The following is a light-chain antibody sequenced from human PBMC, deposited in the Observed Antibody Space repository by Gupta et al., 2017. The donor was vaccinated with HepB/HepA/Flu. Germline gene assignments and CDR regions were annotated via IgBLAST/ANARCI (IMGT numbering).Light chain of an antibody. CDR3: QQYKSHPLT. J-gene: IGKJ4*01. Sequence: DIQVTQSPSSLSTSVGDRVTITCRASQGVGKSLAWYQQRPGKAPRSLIYAISNLQSGVPSRFSGSGSGTDFTLTISSLQPEDFATYYCQQYKSHPLTFVGGTKVEIK. CDR1: QGVGKS. CDR2: AIS. V-gene: IGKV1-16*01.